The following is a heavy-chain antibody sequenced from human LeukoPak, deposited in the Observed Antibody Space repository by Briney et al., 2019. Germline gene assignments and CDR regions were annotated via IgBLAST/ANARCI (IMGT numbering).Heavy chain of an antibody. CDR1: DGSISYYY. CDR3: ARWHMNSQDV. V-gene: IGHV4-4*07. J-gene: IGHJ6*02. D-gene: IGHD4-23*01. Sequence: SETLSLTCTVSDGSISYYYWSWIRQPAGKGLEWIGRIYVGGRTNYNPSLKSGGSMSLDKSKNQLSLKLISVSAADTAVYYCARWHMNSQDVWGRGTAVTVS. CDR2: IYVGGRT.